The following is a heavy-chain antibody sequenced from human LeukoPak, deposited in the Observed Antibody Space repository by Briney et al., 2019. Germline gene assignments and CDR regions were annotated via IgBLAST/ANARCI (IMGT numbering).Heavy chain of an antibody. CDR3: MRDYMGWFDP. J-gene: IGHJ5*02. Sequence: GGSLRLSCVASGFSLSNFQMYWVRQAPGKGLEWVSIISLDGSTEFYADSVKGRFTISRDTASNTMHLEMNNLRIEDTAVYYCMRDYMGWFDPWGQGSLVTVPS. CDR2: ISLDGSTE. V-gene: IGHV3-30-3*01. CDR1: GFSLSNFQ. D-gene: IGHD3-10*01.